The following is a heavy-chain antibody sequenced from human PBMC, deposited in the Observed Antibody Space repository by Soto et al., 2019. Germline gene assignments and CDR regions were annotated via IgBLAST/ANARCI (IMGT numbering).Heavy chain of an antibody. CDR1: GGSINSYY. Sequence: PSETLSLTCTVSGGSINSYYWSWIRQPPGKGLEWIGYIYYSGSTNYNPSLRSRVTISIDTSKNQFSLKLSSVTAADTAVYYCARDCSRGRCSPDPWGQGTLVTV. J-gene: IGHJ5*02. CDR3: ARDCSRGRCSPDP. D-gene: IGHD2-15*01. CDR2: IYYSGST. V-gene: IGHV4-59*01.